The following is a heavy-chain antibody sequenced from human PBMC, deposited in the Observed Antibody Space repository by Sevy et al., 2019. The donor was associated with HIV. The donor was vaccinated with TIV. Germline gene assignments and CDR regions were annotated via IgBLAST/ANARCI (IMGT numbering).Heavy chain of an antibody. CDR3: AKPPSNHDVLHYYGMDV. J-gene: IGHJ6*02. CDR1: GFTFGSYG. Sequence: GGSLRLSCVSSGFTFGSYGMSWVRQPPGKGLEWVSSISFSGVATFYADSVRGRFTISRDNSKNILYLQMNSLRAEDTAVYFCAKPPSNHDVLHYYGMDVWGQGTTVTVSS. CDR2: ISFSGVAT. D-gene: IGHD3-10*02. V-gene: IGHV3-23*01.